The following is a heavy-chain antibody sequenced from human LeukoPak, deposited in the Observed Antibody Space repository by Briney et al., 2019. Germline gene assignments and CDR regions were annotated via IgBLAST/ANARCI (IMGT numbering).Heavy chain of an antibody. CDR1: GYIFTSYF. CDR2: INPNNGGT. CDR3: SRGTGDPFYYYYYMDV. D-gene: IGHD3/OR15-3a*01. Sequence: ASVKVSCKASGYIFTSYFMHWVRQAPGQGLEWMGWINPNNGGTQYAQKFQGRVTMTRDTSISTAYMDLSSLSSDDTAVYYCSRGTGDPFYYYYYMDVWGKGTTVTISS. V-gene: IGHV1-2*02. J-gene: IGHJ6*03.